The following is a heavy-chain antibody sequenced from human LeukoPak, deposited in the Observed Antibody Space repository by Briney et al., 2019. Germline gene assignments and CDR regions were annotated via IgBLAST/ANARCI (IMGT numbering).Heavy chain of an antibody. CDR1: GGTFSSYA. V-gene: IGHV1-69*13. CDR3: ARVAGATKTFDY. J-gene: IGHJ4*02. CDR2: IIPIFGTT. D-gene: IGHD5-12*01. Sequence: SVKVSCKASGGTFSSYAISWVRQAPGQGLEWMGGIIPIFGTTNYAQKFQGRVTITADESTSTAYMELSSLRSEDTAVYYCARVAGATKTFDYWGQGTLVTVSS.